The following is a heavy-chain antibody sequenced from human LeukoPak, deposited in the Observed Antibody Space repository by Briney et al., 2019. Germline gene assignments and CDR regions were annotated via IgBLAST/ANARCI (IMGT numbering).Heavy chain of an antibody. Sequence: ASVKVSCKASGYTFTGYYMHWVRQAPGQGLEWMGRINPNSGGTNYAQKFQGRVTMTRDTSISTAYVELSRLRSDDTAVYYCASASTYYDFWSGPYGMDVWGQGTTVTVSS. CDR3: ASASTYYDFWSGPYGMDV. V-gene: IGHV1-2*06. CDR2: INPNSGGT. D-gene: IGHD3-3*01. CDR1: GYTFTGYY. J-gene: IGHJ6*02.